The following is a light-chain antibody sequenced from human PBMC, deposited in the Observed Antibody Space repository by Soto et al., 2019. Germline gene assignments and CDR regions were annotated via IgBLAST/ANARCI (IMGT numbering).Light chain of an antibody. CDR3: QQRFTWPT. CDR2: DAS. Sequence: ETVLTQSPATLSLSPGERATLSCRASQSISSSLAWYQQTPGQAPRLLIYDASKRATGIPARFSGSGSGTDFTLTSRSLEPDDVAFYFCQQRFTWPTFGPGTKVDIK. CDR1: QSISSS. J-gene: IGKJ3*01. V-gene: IGKV3-11*01.